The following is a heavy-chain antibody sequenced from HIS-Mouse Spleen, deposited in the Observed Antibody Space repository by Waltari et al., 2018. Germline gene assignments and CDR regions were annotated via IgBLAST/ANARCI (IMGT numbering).Heavy chain of an antibody. D-gene: IGHD6-19*01. Sequence: QVTLRESGPALVKPTQTLTLTCTFSGFSLSTSGMCVGWIRQPPGKALEWLARIDWDDDNYYSTYLKTRLTISKDNSKNQVVLTMTNMDPVDTATYYCARIAEGYSSGWYAFDYWGQGTLVTVSS. CDR1: GFSLSTSGMC. V-gene: IGHV2-70*15. CDR3: ARIAEGYSSGWYAFDY. CDR2: IDWDDDN. J-gene: IGHJ4*02.